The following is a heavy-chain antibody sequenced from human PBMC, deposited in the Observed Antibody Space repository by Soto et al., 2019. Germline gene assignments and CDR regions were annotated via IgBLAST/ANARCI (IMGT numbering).Heavy chain of an antibody. J-gene: IGHJ5*02. D-gene: IGHD3-3*01. CDR2: ISAYNGQT. CDR1: GYPFDTYG. CDR3: GRDPRVFWISYFFYP. V-gene: IGHV1-18*01. Sequence: GASVKVSCKASGYPFDTYGINWVRQAPGQRPEWMGWISAYNGQTDYAQNFQGRVTMATDTSTNTAYMELRNLRSDNTAVYYCGRDPRVFWISYFFYPWGPVTLVTVSS.